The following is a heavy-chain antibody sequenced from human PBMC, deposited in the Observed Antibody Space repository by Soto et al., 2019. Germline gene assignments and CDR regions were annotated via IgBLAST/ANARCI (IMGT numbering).Heavy chain of an antibody. Sequence: QLQLQESGSGLVKPSQTLSLTCAVSGGSISSGGYSWSWIRQPPGKGLEWIGYIYHSGSTYYNPSLKSRVNISVDRSKNQFSLKLSSVTAADTAVYYCAREREFGELHAEDAFDIWGQGTMVTVSS. J-gene: IGHJ3*02. CDR1: GGSISSGGYS. CDR2: IYHSGST. CDR3: AREREFGELHAEDAFDI. V-gene: IGHV4-30-2*01. D-gene: IGHD3-10*01.